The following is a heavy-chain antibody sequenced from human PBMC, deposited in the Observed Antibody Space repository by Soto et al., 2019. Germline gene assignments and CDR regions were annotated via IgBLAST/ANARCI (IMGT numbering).Heavy chain of an antibody. V-gene: IGHV4-59*01. CDR2: IYYSGSA. CDR3: ARHGGFDYHFEN. Sequence: SETLSLTCSVSGVSISSYYWSWIRQPPGKGLEWIGYIYYSGSANYNPSLKGRVTVSVDTSNNQFSLNLYSVTAADTAVYYCARHGGFDYHFENWGQGTQVTVSS. CDR1: GVSISSYY. D-gene: IGHD5-12*01. J-gene: IGHJ4*02.